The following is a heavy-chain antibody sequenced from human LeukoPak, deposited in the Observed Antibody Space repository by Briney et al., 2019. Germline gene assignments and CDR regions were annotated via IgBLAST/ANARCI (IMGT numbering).Heavy chain of an antibody. D-gene: IGHD1-14*01. J-gene: IGHJ4*02. CDR1: GASISSHY. V-gene: IGHV4-59*08. CDR3: ARHGTISSESYFDY. CDR2: IHNSGRT. Sequence: SETLSLTCSVSGASISSHYWSWIRQPPGKGLEWIGYIHNSGRTNYNPSLESRVTGFVDTSKNQVSLRLSSVTAADTAVYYCARHGTISSESYFDYWGQGALVTVSS.